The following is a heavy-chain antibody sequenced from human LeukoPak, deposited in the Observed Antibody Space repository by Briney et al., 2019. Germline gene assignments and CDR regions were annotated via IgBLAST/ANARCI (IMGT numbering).Heavy chain of an antibody. J-gene: IGHJ5*02. Sequence: ASVKVSCKASGYTFTGYYMHWVRQAPGQGLEWMGWINPNSGGTNYAQKFQGRVTMTRDTSISTAYMELSSLRSEDTAVYYCARLDYYDSSGYGKGFDPWGQGTLVTVSS. CDR2: INPNSGGT. CDR1: GYTFTGYY. CDR3: ARLDYYDSSGYGKGFDP. D-gene: IGHD3-22*01. V-gene: IGHV1-2*02.